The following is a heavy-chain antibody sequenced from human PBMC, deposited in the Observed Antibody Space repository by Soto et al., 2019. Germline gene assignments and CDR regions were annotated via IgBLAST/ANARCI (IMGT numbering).Heavy chain of an antibody. Sequence: EVQLLESGGDLVQPGGSLRLSCAASGFTFSSYAMSWVRQAPGKGLEWVSGISGSGGSTYYADSVKGRFTISRDNSKNKLYLQMNSLRAEDTAVYYCAKRDYDSSGYYDAFDIWGQGTMVTVSS. J-gene: IGHJ3*02. CDR2: ISGSGGST. CDR3: AKRDYDSSGYYDAFDI. V-gene: IGHV3-23*01. D-gene: IGHD3-22*01. CDR1: GFTFSSYA.